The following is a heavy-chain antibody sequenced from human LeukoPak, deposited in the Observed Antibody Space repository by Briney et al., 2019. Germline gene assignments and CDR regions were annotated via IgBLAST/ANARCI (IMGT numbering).Heavy chain of an antibody. J-gene: IGHJ4*02. CDR2: ISSDGGNV. D-gene: IGHD6-13*01. Sequence: GGSLRLSCAASAFTFRSFGMQWVRQAPGKGLEWVAFISSDGGNVYYADPVNGRFSISRDNFKATLYLQMNSLRPEDTAVYYCAKGQQGHMWPDNWGQGTLVIVSS. V-gene: IGHV3-30*18. CDR1: AFTFRSFG. CDR3: AKGQQGHMWPDN.